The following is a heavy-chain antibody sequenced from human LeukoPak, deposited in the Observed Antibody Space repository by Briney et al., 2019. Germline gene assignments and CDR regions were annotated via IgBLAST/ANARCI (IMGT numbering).Heavy chain of an antibody. CDR3: ARAGGSDSTTFCYYGLDV. Sequence: SQTLSLTCATSGDSVSRNTAAWNWIRQSPSRGLEWLGRTFYSTNWYNDYAVSVKSRITINPDTSKNQFSLQLNSVTPEDTAVYYCARAGGSDSTTFCYYGLDVWGQGTTVTVSS. J-gene: IGHJ6*02. D-gene: IGHD2/OR15-2a*01. CDR1: GDSVSRNTAA. V-gene: IGHV6-1*01. CDR2: TFYSTNWYN.